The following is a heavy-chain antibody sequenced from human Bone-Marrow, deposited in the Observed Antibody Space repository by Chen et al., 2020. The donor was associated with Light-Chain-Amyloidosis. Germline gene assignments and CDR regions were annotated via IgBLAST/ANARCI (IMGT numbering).Heavy chain of an antibody. CDR3: AKDISYDDILPGYPADAFDI. D-gene: IGHD3-9*01. CDR1: GFAFRSYA. Sequence: EVQLVESGGGLLQRGGYLRLSCAAPGFAFRSYAMSWVRQAPGKGLVWVSTISGSGGSRYYGDSVKVRLTISIDNSKNALFLQMISLRAEDTAVYYCAKDISYDDILPGYPADAFDIWGQGTMVTVSS. J-gene: IGHJ3*02. CDR2: ISGSGGSR. V-gene: IGHV3-23*04.